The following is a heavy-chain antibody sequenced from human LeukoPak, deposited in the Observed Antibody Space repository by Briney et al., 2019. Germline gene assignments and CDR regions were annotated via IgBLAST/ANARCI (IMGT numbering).Heavy chain of an antibody. CDR3: ARRGRGLTIAAAGTRYYYYMDV. D-gene: IGHD6-13*01. CDR2: IIPIFGTA. CDR1: GGTFSNYA. J-gene: IGHJ6*03. V-gene: IGHV1-69*06. Sequence: ASVKVSCKASGGTFSNYAISWVRQAPGQGLEWMGGIIPIFGTANYAQKFQGRVTITADKSTSTAYMELSSLRSEDTAVYYCARRGRGLTIAAAGTRYYYYMDVWGKGTTVTVSS.